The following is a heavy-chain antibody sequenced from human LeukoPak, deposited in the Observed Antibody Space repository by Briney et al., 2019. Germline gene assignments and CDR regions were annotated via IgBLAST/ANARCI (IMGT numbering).Heavy chain of an antibody. CDR1: GFPFSSYW. Sequence: GGSLRLSCAASGFPFSSYWMTWVRQAPGKGLEWVANIKQDGSEKHYVGSAKGRSTISRDNAKNSVFLQLDSLRAEDTAVYYCARESLATIGSNGYWGQGTLVTVSS. CDR3: ARESLATIGSNGY. CDR2: IKQDGSEK. D-gene: IGHD5-12*01. J-gene: IGHJ4*02. V-gene: IGHV3-7*01.